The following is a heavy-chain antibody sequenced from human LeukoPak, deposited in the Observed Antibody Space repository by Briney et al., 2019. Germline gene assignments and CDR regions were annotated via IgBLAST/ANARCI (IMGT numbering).Heavy chain of an antibody. CDR3: AGGYSYGSTYYYMDV. CDR1: GGSISSYY. D-gene: IGHD5-18*01. Sequence: SETLSLTCTVSGGSISSYYWSWIRQPPGKGLEWIGHIYYSGSTNYNPSLKSRVTISVDTSKNQFSLKLSSVTAADTAVYYCAGGYSYGSTYYYMDVWGKGTTVTISS. J-gene: IGHJ6*03. CDR2: IYYSGST. V-gene: IGHV4-59*01.